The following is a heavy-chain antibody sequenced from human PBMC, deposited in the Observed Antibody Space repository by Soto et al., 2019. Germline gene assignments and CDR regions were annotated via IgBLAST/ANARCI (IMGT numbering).Heavy chain of an antibody. D-gene: IGHD2-21*01. Sequence: SETLSLTCSVSGGSISSSSYFWGWIRQPPGKGLEWIGSIYYSGSTYYNPSLKSRVTISVDTSKNQFSLKLSSVTAADTAVYYCATNADYSMYYFDYWGQGTQVTVSS. J-gene: IGHJ4*02. V-gene: IGHV4-39*07. CDR1: GGSISSSSYF. CDR2: IYYSGST. CDR3: ATNADYSMYYFDY.